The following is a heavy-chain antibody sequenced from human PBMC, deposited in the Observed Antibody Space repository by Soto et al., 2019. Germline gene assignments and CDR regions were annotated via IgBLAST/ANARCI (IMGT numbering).Heavy chain of an antibody. V-gene: IGHV3-23*01. J-gene: IGHJ6*02. D-gene: IGHD3-10*01. Sequence: EVQLLESGGGLVQPGGSLRLSCAASGFTFSSYAMNWVRKAPGKGLEWVSGISGSGGSTYYADSVKGRFTISRDNSKNTLYLQMNSRRTEDTAVYYCAKDRFGEYFYYGMDVWGQGTTVTVSS. CDR2: ISGSGGST. CDR1: GFTFSSYA. CDR3: AKDRFGEYFYYGMDV.